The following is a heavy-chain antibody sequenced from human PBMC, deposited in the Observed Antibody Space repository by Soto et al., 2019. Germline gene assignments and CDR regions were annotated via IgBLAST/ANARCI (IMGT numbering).Heavy chain of an antibody. CDR1: GFTFSSFG. CDR3: ASRSPALDY. D-gene: IGHD2-2*01. CDR2: IWHDGRNK. V-gene: IGHV3-33*01. Sequence: QVQLVESGGGVIQPGRSLRLTCAASGFTFSSFGMHWVRQAPGKGLEWVAVIWHDGRNKYYVDFVKGRFTISRDNSKNTLYLQMNSLRAEDTAVYYCASRSPALDYWGQGTLVTVSS. J-gene: IGHJ4*02.